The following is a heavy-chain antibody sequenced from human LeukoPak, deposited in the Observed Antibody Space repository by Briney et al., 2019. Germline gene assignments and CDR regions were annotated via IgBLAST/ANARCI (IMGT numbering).Heavy chain of an antibody. Sequence: PSETLSLTCTVSGGSISSSSYYWGWIRQPPGKGLEWIGSIYYSGSTYYNPSLKSRVTISVDTSKNQFSLKLSSVTAADTAVYYCARSGDSSGYYYVMDLDYWGQGTLVTVSS. D-gene: IGHD3-22*01. CDR3: ARSGDSSGYYYVMDLDY. J-gene: IGHJ4*02. CDR1: GGSISSSSYY. V-gene: IGHV4-39*07. CDR2: IYYSGST.